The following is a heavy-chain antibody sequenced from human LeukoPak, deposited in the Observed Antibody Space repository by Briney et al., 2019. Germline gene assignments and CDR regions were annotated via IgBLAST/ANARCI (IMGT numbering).Heavy chain of an antibody. V-gene: IGHV3-23*01. J-gene: IGHJ4*02. CDR1: GFIFSTYS. CDR3: TRDITLTRGGRSDY. Sequence: GRCLRLSCAASGFIFSTYSMTWVRQAPAEPLEWVAVISGSGHIIYYADSVKGRFTISRDNAKNTLYLQMNSLRAEDTAVYCCTRDITLTRGGRSDYWGQGTLVTVSA. CDR2: ISGSGHII. D-gene: IGHD3-10*01.